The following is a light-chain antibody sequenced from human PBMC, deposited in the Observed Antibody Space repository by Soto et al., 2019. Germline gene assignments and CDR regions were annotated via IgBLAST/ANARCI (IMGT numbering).Light chain of an antibody. Sequence: EIVLTQSPGTLSLSPGERATLSCRASQSVSSSYLAWYQQKPGQAPRLLIYGASSRATGIPDRFSGSGSGTDVTLTISRLEPEDCAVYYCQQYGSSLFGPGTKVDIK. J-gene: IGKJ3*01. CDR1: QSVSSSY. CDR3: QQYGSSL. V-gene: IGKV3-20*01. CDR2: GAS.